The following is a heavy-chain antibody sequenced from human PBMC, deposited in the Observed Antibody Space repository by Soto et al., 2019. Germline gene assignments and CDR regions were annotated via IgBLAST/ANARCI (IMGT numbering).Heavy chain of an antibody. Sequence: QVQLVDSGGGVVRPGRSLRLSCAASGFTFSSYGMHWLRQAPGKGLERVAVISYDGSNKYYADSVKARFTISRNNSKNTLYLQMNILRAEDTTMYYCTKQYYYGSGDGWVDAFYVWGQGTMVTVSS. D-gene: IGHD3-10*01. CDR2: ISYDGSNK. CDR3: TKQYYYGSGDGWVDAFYV. V-gene: IGHV3-30*18. CDR1: GFTFSSYG. J-gene: IGHJ3*01.